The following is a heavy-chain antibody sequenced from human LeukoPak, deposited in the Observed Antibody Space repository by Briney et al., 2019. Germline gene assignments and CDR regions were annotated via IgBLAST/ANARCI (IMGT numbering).Heavy chain of an antibody. J-gene: IGHJ4*02. D-gene: IGHD2-21*02. CDR1: VGSINSNY. CDR2: IFYRGST. CDR3: ARLSPSYIVVVTAIGGYFDY. Sequence: PSETLSLTCTVSVGSINSNYWSWIRQPPGEGVEGMGYIFYRGSTNYHPSLKSRVTISVDTSKNQFYLKLSSVTAADTAVYYCARLSPSYIVVVTAIGGYFDYWGQGTLVTVSS. V-gene: IGHV4-59*01.